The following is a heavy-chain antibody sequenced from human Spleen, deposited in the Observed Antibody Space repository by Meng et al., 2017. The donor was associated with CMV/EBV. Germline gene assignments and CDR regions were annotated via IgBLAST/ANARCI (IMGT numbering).Heavy chain of an antibody. Sequence: SETLSLTCAVYGGSFSGHYWSWIRQPPGKGLEWIGDISHSESTNYNPSLKSRVTISIDTSKSQFSLKLSSVTAADTAVYYCARRGTGSGWYWGYWGQGTLVTVSS. J-gene: IGHJ4*02. V-gene: IGHV4-34*01. CDR2: ISHSEST. CDR1: GGSFSGHY. CDR3: ARRGTGSGWYWGY. D-gene: IGHD6-19*01.